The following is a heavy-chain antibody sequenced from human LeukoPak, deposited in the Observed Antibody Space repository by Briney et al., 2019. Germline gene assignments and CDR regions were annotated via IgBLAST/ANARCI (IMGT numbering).Heavy chain of an antibody. V-gene: IGHV1-69*13. CDR3: ARDRPYPYVDDYYWHGMDV. J-gene: IGHJ6*02. D-gene: IGHD4-17*01. CDR1: GGTFSSYA. Sequence: SVKVSCKASGGTFSSYAISWVRQAPGQGLEWMGGIIPIFGTANYAQKFQGRVTITADESTSTAYMELSSLRSEDTAVYYCARDRPYPYVDDYYWHGMDVWGQGTTVTVSS. CDR2: IIPIFGTA.